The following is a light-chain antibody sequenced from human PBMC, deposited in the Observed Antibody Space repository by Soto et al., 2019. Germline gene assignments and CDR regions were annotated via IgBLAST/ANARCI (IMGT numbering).Light chain of an antibody. CDR3: QHYGFFPIT. CDR1: QTISSW. Sequence: DIQMTQSPSTLSASVGDRVTITCRASQTISSWLAWYQQKPGKAPKLLMEKASSLESGVPSRYSGSVSGTEFTITISSLQPDDFATYYCQHYGFFPITFGGGTKVEIK. CDR2: KAS. J-gene: IGKJ4*01. V-gene: IGKV1-5*03.